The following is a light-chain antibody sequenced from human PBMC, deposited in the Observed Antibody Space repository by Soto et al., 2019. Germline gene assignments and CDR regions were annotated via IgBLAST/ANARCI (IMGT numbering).Light chain of an antibody. CDR1: QDIRNE. Sequence: AIQMTQSPPSLSASVGDRVILTCRASQDIRNELGWYQQKPGKAPKLLTHAPYNLQSGVPLRFRGSRSGTDFTLTISSLQPEDFETYYCLQDHSYPRTFGQGTRVKSN. V-gene: IGKV1-6*01. J-gene: IGKJ1*01. CDR2: APY. CDR3: LQDHSYPRT.